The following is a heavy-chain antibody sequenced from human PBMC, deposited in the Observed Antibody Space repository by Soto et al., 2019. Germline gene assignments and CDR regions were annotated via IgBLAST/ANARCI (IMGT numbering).Heavy chain of an antibody. Sequence: SLRLSCAASGFTFSSYWMSWVRQAPGKGLEWVANIKQDGSEKYYVDSVKGRFTISRDNAKNSLYLQMNNLRAEDTAVYYCVGDYYYYMDVWGKGTTVTVSS. CDR2: IKQDGSEK. CDR1: GFTFSSYW. J-gene: IGHJ6*03. CDR3: VGDYYYYMDV. V-gene: IGHV3-7*01.